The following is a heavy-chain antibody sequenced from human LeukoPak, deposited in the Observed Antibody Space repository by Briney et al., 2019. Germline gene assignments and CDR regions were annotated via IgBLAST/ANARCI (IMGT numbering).Heavy chain of an antibody. D-gene: IGHD7-27*01. Sequence: GGSLRLSCAASGFTFSNAWMSWVRQAPGKGLEWVGRIKSKTEGGTTDHTAPVKGRFTLSRDDSKNTLYLQMSSLKTEDTAVYYCTTITGDLYFDYWGQGTLVTVSS. V-gene: IGHV3-15*01. CDR3: TTITGDLYFDY. J-gene: IGHJ4*02. CDR1: GFTFSNAW. CDR2: IKSKTEGGTT.